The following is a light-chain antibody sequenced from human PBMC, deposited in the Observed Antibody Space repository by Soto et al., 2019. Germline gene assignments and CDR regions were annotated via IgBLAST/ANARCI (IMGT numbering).Light chain of an antibody. V-gene: IGKV3-20*01. CDR1: QSVSSSY. CDR2: GAS. Sequence: EIVLTQSPGTLSLSPGERATLSCRASQSVSSSYLAWYQQKPGQAPRLLIYGASSRATGIPDRFSGSGSGTDFTLTISRLEPEDFAVYYCKQSGSSRWTFGQGNKVDI. CDR3: KQSGSSRWT. J-gene: IGKJ1*01.